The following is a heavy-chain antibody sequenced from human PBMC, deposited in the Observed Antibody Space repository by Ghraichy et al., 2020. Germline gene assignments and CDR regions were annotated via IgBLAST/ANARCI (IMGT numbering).Heavy chain of an antibody. CDR1: GGTFSSYT. CDR3: ATLAGGVIDDY. Sequence: SVKVSCKASGGTFSSYTISWVRQAPGQGLEWMGRIIPILGIANYAQKFQGRVTITADKSTSTAYMELSSLRSEDTAVYYCATLAGGVIDDYWGQGTLVTVSS. CDR2: IIPILGIA. V-gene: IGHV1-69*02. D-gene: IGHD3-16*01. J-gene: IGHJ4*02.